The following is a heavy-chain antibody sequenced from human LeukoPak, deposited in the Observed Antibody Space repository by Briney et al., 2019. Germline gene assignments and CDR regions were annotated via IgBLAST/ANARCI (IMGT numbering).Heavy chain of an antibody. V-gene: IGHV3-30-3*01. CDR1: GFTFSSYA. D-gene: IGHD5-12*01. CDR2: ISYDGSNK. CDR3: AKDPIRSGLFWFDP. J-gene: IGHJ5*02. Sequence: GGSLRLSCAASGFTFSSYAMHWVRQAPGKGLEWVAVISYDGSNKYYADSVKGRFTISRDNSKNTLYLQMNSLRAEDTAVYYCAKDPIRSGLFWFDPWGQGTLVTVSS.